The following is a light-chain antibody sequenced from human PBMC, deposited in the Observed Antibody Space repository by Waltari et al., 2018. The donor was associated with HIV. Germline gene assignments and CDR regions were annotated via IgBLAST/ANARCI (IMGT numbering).Light chain of an antibody. CDR1: QLINNH. Sequence: DIQMTQYQSSLSTAVGYSATRPSRASQLINNHLNWYQQKPGKAPRLLISAASSLQSGVPSRFSGSGSGTDFTLTISDLQPEDFATYYCQHTYSSPFTFGPGTKVQIK. CDR2: AAS. V-gene: IGKV1-39*01. CDR3: QHTYSSPFT. J-gene: IGKJ3*01.